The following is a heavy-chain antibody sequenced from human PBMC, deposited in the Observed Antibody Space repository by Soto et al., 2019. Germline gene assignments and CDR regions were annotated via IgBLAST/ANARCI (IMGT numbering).Heavy chain of an antibody. V-gene: IGHV4-31*03. Sequence: SETLSLTCTVSGGSINSGNHYWSWVRQHPGKGLEWIGYIYSSGSTFYNPSLKSRVTISVDTSENQFSLKMTSVTAADTAVYYCARQTPLILPRGVIITHGGPFAPWGQGTLVTVSS. CDR1: GGSINSGNHY. J-gene: IGHJ5*02. CDR2: IYSSGST. CDR3: ARQTPLILPRGVIITHGGPFAP. D-gene: IGHD3-10*01.